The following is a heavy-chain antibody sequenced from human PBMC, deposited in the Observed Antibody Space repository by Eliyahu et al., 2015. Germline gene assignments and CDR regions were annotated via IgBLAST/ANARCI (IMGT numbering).Heavy chain of an antibody. Sequence: QVQLQQWGAGLLKPSETLSLTCAVYGGSFXGYYWSWIRQPPGKGLEWIGEINHSGSTNYNPSLKSRVTISVDTSKNQFSLKLSSVTAADTAVYYCARGLTVADDYWGQGTLVTVSS. CDR1: GGSFXGYY. CDR2: INHSGST. CDR3: ARGLTVADDY. D-gene: IGHD6-19*01. V-gene: IGHV4-34*01. J-gene: IGHJ4*02.